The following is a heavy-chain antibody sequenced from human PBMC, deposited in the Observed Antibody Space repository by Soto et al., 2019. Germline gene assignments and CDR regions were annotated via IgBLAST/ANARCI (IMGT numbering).Heavy chain of an antibody. CDR2: VNPSGGSA. Sequence: QVQLVQSGAEVKKPGASVKVSCKTSGYIFTAYSMHWVRQAPGQGLEWMGVVNPSGGSAHYAQSFDGSVTLTRDTSTSTFYMELSSLRSEDTAVYYCAREENCRGGTCYSEYFHHWGQGTLVTDSS. CDR3: AREENCRGGTCYSEYFHH. D-gene: IGHD2-15*01. J-gene: IGHJ1*01. CDR1: GYIFTAYS. V-gene: IGHV1-46*01.